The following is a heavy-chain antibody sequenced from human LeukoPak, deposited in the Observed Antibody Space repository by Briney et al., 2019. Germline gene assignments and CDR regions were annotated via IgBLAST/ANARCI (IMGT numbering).Heavy chain of an antibody. V-gene: IGHV3-53*01. Sequence: GGSLRLSCAASGFTFGTYAMTWVRQAPGEGLEWVSLIYSGGSTYYADSVRGRFTISRDNSKNTLLLQVNSLRAEDTAVYYCARALGTMIRGVTPYFDCWGQGTLVTVSS. J-gene: IGHJ4*02. CDR2: IYSGGST. CDR3: ARALGTMIRGVTPYFDC. CDR1: GFTFGTYA. D-gene: IGHD3-10*01.